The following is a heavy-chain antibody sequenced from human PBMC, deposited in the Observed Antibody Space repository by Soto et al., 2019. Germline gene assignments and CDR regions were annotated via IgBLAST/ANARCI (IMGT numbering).Heavy chain of an antibody. Sequence: QVQLVQSGAEVKKPGASVKVSCKASGYTFTSYDINWVRQATGQGLEWMGLMKPNSGNTGYAQKFQGRVTMTRNTSISTTYIVLSCLRSDDTAVYYSARGRLFVLMVYTNPDGMHVRGQGTTVTVS. CDR1: GYTFTSYD. J-gene: IGHJ6*02. V-gene: IGHV1-8*01. CDR3: ARGRLFVLMVYTNPDGMHV. D-gene: IGHD2-8*01. CDR2: MKPNSGNT.